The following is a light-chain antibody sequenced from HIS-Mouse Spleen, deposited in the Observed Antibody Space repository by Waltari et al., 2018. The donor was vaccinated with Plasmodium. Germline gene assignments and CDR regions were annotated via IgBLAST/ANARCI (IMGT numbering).Light chain of an antibody. CDR2: GAS. CDR1: QSISSY. CDR3: QQSYSTPQLT. Sequence: DIQMTQSPSSLSASVGDRVTITCRTSQSISSYLNWYQQKPGKAPKLLIYGASSLQSGVPSRFSGNGSETDFTLTISSLQPEDFATYYCQQSYSTPQLTFGGGTKVEIK. V-gene: IGKV1-39*01. J-gene: IGKJ4*01.